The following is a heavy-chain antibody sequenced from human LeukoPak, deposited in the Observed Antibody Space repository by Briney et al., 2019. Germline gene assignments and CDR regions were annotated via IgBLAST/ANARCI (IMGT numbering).Heavy chain of an antibody. CDR2: ISYDGSNK. CDR1: GFTFSSYA. V-gene: IGHV3-30*18. J-gene: IGHJ4*02. D-gene: IGHD5-18*01. CDR3: AKERTAGYSYGIFDY. Sequence: GGPLRLSCAASGFTFSSYAMSWVRQAPGKGLEWVAVISYDGSNKYYADSVKGRFTISRDNSKNTLYLQMNSLRAEDTAVYYCAKERTAGYSYGIFDYWGQGTLVTVSS.